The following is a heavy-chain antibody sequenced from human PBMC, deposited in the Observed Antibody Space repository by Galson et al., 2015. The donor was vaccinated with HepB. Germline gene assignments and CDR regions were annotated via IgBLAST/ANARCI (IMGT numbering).Heavy chain of an antibody. D-gene: IGHD6-13*01. CDR2: IRSKAYGGTT. CDR3: TRDVIAAAGTLGGWFDP. V-gene: IGHV3-49*04. J-gene: IGHJ5*02. CDR1: GFTFSSYS. Sequence: SLRLSCAASGFTFSSYSMNWARQAPGKGLEWVGFIRSKAYGGTTEYAASVKGRFTISRDDSKSIAYLQMNSLKTEDTAVYYCTRDVIAAAGTLGGWFDPWGQGTLVTVSS.